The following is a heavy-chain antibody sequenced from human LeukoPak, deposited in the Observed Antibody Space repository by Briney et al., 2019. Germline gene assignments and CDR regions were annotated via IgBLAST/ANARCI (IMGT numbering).Heavy chain of an antibody. V-gene: IGHV6-1*01. CDR3: ARGPQLVDYYYIDV. J-gene: IGHJ6*03. D-gene: IGHD1-1*01. CDR2: TYYRSKLYY. Sequence: SQTLSLTCAISEYSVSSNSAAWHWLRQSPSRGLEWLGRTYYRSKLYYDYAVSVKSRITINPDTSKTQFSLQLNSVTPEDTAVYYCARGPQLVDYYYIDVWGKGTTVTVSS. CDR1: EYSVSSNSAA.